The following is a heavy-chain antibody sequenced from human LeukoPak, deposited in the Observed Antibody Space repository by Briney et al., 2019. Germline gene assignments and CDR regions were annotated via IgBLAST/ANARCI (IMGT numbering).Heavy chain of an antibody. J-gene: IGHJ6*02. CDR2: ISGSGGST. V-gene: IGHV3-23*01. CDR3: AKDGYSETKQDYYYGMDV. CDR1: GFTFSSYA. D-gene: IGHD5-18*01. Sequence: GGSLRLSCAASGFTFSSYAMSWVHQAPGKGLEWVSAISGSGGSTYYADSVKGRFTISRDNSKNTLYLQMNSLRAEDTAVYYCAKDGYSETKQDYYYGMDVWGQGTTVTVSS.